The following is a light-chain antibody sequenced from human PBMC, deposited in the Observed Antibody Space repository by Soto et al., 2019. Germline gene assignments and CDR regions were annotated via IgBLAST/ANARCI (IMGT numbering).Light chain of an antibody. CDR2: DTS. J-gene: IGKJ4*01. Sequence: DIQLTQSPSSLSASVGDRVTITCQASQDIGHLLNWYQQKPGKAPKLLIHDTSNFATGVPSSFSGSRSGADFTFTISSLQPEDVGTYYCRQHGDLPLTFGGGTKVEIK. CDR1: QDIGHL. CDR3: RQHGDLPLT. V-gene: IGKV1-33*01.